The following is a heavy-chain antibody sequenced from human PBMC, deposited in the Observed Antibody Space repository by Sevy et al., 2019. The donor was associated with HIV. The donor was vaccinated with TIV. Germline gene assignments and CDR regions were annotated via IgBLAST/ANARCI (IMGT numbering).Heavy chain of an antibody. D-gene: IGHD3-10*01. J-gene: IGHJ3*02. Sequence: GGSLRLSCAASGFTFSNAWMSWVRQAPGKGLEWVGRIKSKTDGGTTDYAAPVKGRFTISRDDSKNTRYLQMNSLKTEDTDVYYCTVRITMVRAHRAFDIWGQGTMVTVSS. CDR3: TVRITMVRAHRAFDI. V-gene: IGHV3-15*01. CDR2: IKSKTDGGTT. CDR1: GFTFSNAW.